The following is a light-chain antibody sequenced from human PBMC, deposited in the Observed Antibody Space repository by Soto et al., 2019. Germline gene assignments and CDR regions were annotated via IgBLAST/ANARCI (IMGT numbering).Light chain of an antibody. CDR1: QSVGSN. CDR3: QQHNNWPIT. CDR2: GAS. Sequence: EMVMTQSPVTLSVSPGERATLSCRASQSVGSNLAWYQQRPGQAPRLLIYGASTRATGIPARFSGSGSGTEFTLTISSLQSEDFAVYHCQQHNNWPITFGQGTRLEIK. V-gene: IGKV3-15*01. J-gene: IGKJ5*01.